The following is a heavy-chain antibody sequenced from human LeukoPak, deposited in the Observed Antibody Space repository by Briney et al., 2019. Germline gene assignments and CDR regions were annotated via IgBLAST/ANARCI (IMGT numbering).Heavy chain of an antibody. Sequence: SGGSLRLSCAASGFTFIDYDMHWVRQAIGKGLEWVSAIGLRGDTHYSGSVKGRFTISRENAESSLYLQMNSLRAEDTAVYYCARGGIQVSGIDEFDYWGQGTLVTVSS. CDR3: ARGGIQVSGIDEFDY. J-gene: IGHJ4*02. V-gene: IGHV3-13*01. CDR2: IGLRGDT. D-gene: IGHD6-19*01. CDR1: GFTFIDYD.